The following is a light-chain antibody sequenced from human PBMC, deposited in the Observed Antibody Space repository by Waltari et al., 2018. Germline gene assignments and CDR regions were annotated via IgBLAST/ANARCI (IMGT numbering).Light chain of an antibody. V-gene: IGLV2-14*01. CDR1: STAVGSNY. CDR2: DVS. J-gene: IGLJ2*01. CDR3: SSYITSSTL. Sequence: QSALTQPASVSGSPGQSITISCPGTSTAVGSNYVSWYQQFPGKAPKLVIYDVSHRPSGVSNRFSGSKSGNTASLTISGLQAEDEADYLCSSYITSSTLFGGGTKLTVL.